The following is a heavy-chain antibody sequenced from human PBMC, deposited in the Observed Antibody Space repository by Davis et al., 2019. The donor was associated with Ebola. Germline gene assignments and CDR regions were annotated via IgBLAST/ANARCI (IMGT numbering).Heavy chain of an antibody. CDR2: INVYNGNT. Sequence: AASVKVSCKASGYTFTSYGISWVRQAPGQGLEWMGWINVYNGNTHYAQKFQGRVTMTTDTSTSTAYMELRSLRSDDTAVYYCARDLDRYQLVQNIRFDYWGQGTLVTVSS. V-gene: IGHV1-18*01. D-gene: IGHD2-2*01. CDR1: GYTFTSYG. J-gene: IGHJ4*02. CDR3: ARDLDRYQLVQNIRFDY.